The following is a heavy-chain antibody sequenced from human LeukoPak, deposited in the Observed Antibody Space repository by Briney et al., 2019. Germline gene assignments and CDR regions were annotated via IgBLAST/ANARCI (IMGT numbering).Heavy chain of an antibody. V-gene: IGHV2-5*01. Sequence: SGPTLVNPTQTLTLTCTFSGFSLSTSGVGVGWIRQPPGKALEWLALIYWNDDKRYSTSLKSRLTITKDTPKNQVVLTMTNMDPVDTATYYCAHRHWNDPSDAFDIWGQGTMVTVSS. J-gene: IGHJ3*02. CDR1: GFSLSTSGVG. D-gene: IGHD1-1*01. CDR3: AHRHWNDPSDAFDI. CDR2: IYWNDDK.